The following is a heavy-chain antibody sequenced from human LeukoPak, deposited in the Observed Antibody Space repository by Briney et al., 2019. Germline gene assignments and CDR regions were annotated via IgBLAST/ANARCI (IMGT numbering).Heavy chain of an antibody. CDR2: IRYDGTSK. CDR3: AKDILTGIAVADVFDY. V-gene: IGHV3-30*02. CDR1: GFTFSSSG. Sequence: GGSLRLSCAASGFTFSSSGMHWVRQAPGKGLEWVAFIRYDGTSKYYADSVKGRFTISRDNSKNTVYLQMNSLRAEDTAVYYCAKDILTGIAVADVFDYWGQGTLVTVSS. D-gene: IGHD6-19*01. J-gene: IGHJ4*02.